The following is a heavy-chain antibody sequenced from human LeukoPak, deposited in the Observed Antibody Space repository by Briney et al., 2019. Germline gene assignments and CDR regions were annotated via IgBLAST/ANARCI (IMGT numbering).Heavy chain of an antibody. CDR2: INTNTGNP. CDR1: GYTFTNYV. V-gene: IGHV7-4-1*02. J-gene: IGHJ2*01. D-gene: IGHD3-10*01. CDR3: ARTFYYGSVSYWDWYFDL. Sequence: ASVKVSCKGSGYTFTNYVMNWVRQAPGQGLEWMGWINTNTGNPTYARGFTGRFVFSLDTSVSTAYLQISSLKAEDTAVYFCARTFYYGSVSYWDWYFDLWGRGTLVTVSS.